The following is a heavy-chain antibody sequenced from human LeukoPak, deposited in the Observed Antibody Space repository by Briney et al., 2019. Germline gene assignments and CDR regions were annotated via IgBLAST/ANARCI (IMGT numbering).Heavy chain of an antibody. V-gene: IGHV3-23*01. Sequence: GGSLRLSCAASGLTFSSYAMSWVRQAPGKGLEWVSAISGSGGSTYYADSVKGRFTISRDSSRNTVYLQMNSLRADDTAVYYCARGILTGFYSQHFDSWGQGTLVAVSS. D-gene: IGHD3-9*01. J-gene: IGHJ4*02. CDR3: ARGILTGFYSQHFDS. CDR1: GLTFSSYA. CDR2: ISGSGGST.